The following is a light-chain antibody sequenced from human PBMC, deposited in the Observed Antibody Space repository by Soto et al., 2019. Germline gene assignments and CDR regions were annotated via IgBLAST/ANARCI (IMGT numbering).Light chain of an antibody. Sequence: DPQMTQSPASLSASVGDRVTISCRSSQSIGRNLNWYQQKPGKAPKLLIFTSSSLQSGVPSRFSGSGSGTDFIFTISNLQPEDFATYFCQQSYSTPPTFGQGTKVEIK. CDR3: QQSYSTPPT. CDR1: QSIGRN. J-gene: IGKJ1*01. CDR2: TSS. V-gene: IGKV1-39*01.